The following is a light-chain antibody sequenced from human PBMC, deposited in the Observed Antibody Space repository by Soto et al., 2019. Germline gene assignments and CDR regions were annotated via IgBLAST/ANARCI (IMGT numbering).Light chain of an antibody. V-gene: IGKV3-20*01. CDR1: QSVSSN. CDR3: QQYGSSPRT. J-gene: IGKJ1*01. Sequence: IVRTQSPATLSVSQGERATFSCRASQSVSSNLAWYQQKPGQAPRLLIYGASSRATGIPDRFSGSGSGTDFTLTISRLEPEDFAVYYCQQYGSSPRTFGQGTKVDIK. CDR2: GAS.